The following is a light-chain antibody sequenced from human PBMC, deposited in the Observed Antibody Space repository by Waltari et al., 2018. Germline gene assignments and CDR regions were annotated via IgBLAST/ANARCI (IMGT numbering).Light chain of an antibody. J-gene: IGKJ1*01. CDR3: QHYKNYPRT. V-gene: IGKV1-5*03. CDR2: EAS. Sequence: DIQMTQSPSTLSASVGDRVTITCRASQNIDSWLTWYQLKPGKAPNLLIYEASNLESGVPSRFSGSGSGTEFTLTISSLQPDDFATYYCQHYKNYPRTFGQGTEVEIK. CDR1: QNIDSW.